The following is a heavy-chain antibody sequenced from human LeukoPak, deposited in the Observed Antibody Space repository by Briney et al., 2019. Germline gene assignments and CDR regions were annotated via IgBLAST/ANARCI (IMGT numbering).Heavy chain of an antibody. Sequence: SETLSLTCAVYGGSFSGDFWSWIRQSPGKGLEWIGEINHSGSTNYNPSLKSRVTISVDTSQNQFSLKLSSVTAADTAVYYCARDRALGSGKYYFDYWGQGTLVTVSA. CDR3: ARDRALGSGKYYFDY. CDR1: GGSFSGDF. D-gene: IGHD3-16*01. CDR2: INHSGST. J-gene: IGHJ4*02. V-gene: IGHV4-34*01.